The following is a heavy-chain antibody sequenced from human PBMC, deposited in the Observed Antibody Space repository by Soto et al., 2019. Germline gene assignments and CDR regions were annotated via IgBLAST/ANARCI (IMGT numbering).Heavy chain of an antibody. CDR2: IYWDDDK. J-gene: IGHJ4*02. V-gene: IGHV2-5*02. CDR3: AHRVLRTVFGLVTTTAIYFGF. CDR1: GFSLTTSGVG. Sequence: QITLNESGPTQVKPRQTLTLTCTFSGFSLTTSGVGVGWIRQSPGKAPEWLALIYWDDDKRYSPSLKSRLTITKDTSKNQVVLTMADLDPADTATYYCAHRVLRTVFGLVTTTAIYFGFWGQGTPVAVSS. D-gene: IGHD3-3*01.